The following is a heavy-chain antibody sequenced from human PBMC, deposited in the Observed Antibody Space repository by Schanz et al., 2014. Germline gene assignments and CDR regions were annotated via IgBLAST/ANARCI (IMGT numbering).Heavy chain of an antibody. CDR2: LSGSGGST. Sequence: EVQLLESGGGLVQPGGSLRLSCAASGFTFSSYAMSWVRQAPGKGLEWVAALSGSGGSTYYADSVKGRFTISRDNSKNTLYLQMNSLRAEDTAVYYCAKQIDYDILTVTRNWGQGTLVTVSS. CDR3: AKQIDYDILTVTRN. J-gene: IGHJ4*02. V-gene: IGHV3-23*01. D-gene: IGHD3-9*01. CDR1: GFTFSSYA.